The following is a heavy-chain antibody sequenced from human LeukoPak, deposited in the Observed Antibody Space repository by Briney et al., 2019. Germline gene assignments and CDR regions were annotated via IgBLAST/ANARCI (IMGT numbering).Heavy chain of an antibody. CDR3: ARDINYYDSSGYHLQH. V-gene: IGHV1-8*01. CDR2: MNPNSGNT. D-gene: IGHD3-22*01. J-gene: IGHJ1*01. Sequence: GASVKVSCKASGYTFTSYDINWVRQAPGQGLEWMGWMNPNSGNTGYAQKFQGRVTMTRNTSISTAYMELSSLRSEDTAVYYCARDINYYDSSGYHLQHWGQGTLVTVSS. CDR1: GYTFTSYD.